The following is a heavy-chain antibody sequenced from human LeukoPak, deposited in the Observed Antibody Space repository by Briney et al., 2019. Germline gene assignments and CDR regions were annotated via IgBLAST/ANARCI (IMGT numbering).Heavy chain of an antibody. CDR3: ARDETVLCFGD. Sequence: GGSLRLSCAASGFTFRRYWMSWVRQAPGKGPEWVANIKEDGSEIDYVDSVKGRFTISRYNGMNSLYLQMTSMRSEDTAVYYCARDETVLCFGDGGQGTLVTVSS. CDR2: IKEDGSEI. J-gene: IGHJ4*02. V-gene: IGHV3-7*01. D-gene: IGHD3-10*01. CDR1: GFTFRRYW.